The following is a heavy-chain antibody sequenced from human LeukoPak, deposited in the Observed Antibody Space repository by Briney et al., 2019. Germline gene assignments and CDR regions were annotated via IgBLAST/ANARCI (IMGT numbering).Heavy chain of an antibody. CDR2: VYYSGST. V-gene: IGHV4-39*01. J-gene: IGHJ5*02. CDR3: AKSLYGSGSYYNWFDP. Sequence: SETLSLTCTVSGGSINSTSYYWGWIRQPPGKGLEWIGSVYYSGSTYYNPSLKSRVTVSVDTSKNQFSLKLSSVTAADTAVYYCAKSLYGSGSYYNWFDPWGQGTLVTVSS. CDR1: GGSINSTSYY. D-gene: IGHD3-10*01.